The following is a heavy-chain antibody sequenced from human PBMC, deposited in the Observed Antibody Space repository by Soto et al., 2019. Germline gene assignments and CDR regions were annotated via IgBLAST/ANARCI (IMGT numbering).Heavy chain of an antibody. V-gene: IGHV4-59*12. CDR2: IYYRGST. D-gene: IGHD2-2*01. J-gene: IGHJ4*02. CDR1: GGSISSYY. Sequence: PSETLSLTCTVSGGSISSYYWSWIRQPPGKGLEWIGYIYYRGSTYYNPSLKSRVTISIDRSKNQFSLKLSSVTAADTAVYYCARVPDYWGQGILVTVSS. CDR3: ARVPDY.